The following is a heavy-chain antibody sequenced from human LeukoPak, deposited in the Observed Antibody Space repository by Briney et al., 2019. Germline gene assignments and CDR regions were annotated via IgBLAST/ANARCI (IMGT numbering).Heavy chain of an antibody. CDR2: INSDGSST. V-gene: IGHV3-74*01. CDR1: GFTFSGYW. Sequence: PGGSLRLSCAASGFTFSGYWMHWVRQVPGKGLVWVSRINSDGSSTNYADSVKGRFTISRDNAKNTLYLQMNSLRAEDTAVYYCARGVNGDSKFDPWGQGTLVTVSS. CDR3: ARGVNGDSKFDP. D-gene: IGHD4-17*01. J-gene: IGHJ5*02.